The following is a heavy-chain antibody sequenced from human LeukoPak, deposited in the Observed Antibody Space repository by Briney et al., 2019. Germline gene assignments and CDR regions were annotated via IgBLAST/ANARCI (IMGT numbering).Heavy chain of an antibody. Sequence: GGSLRLSCAASGFTFSSYSMNWVRQAPGKGLEWVSSISSSSSYIYYADSVKGRFTISRDNAKNTLYLQMNSLRAEDTAVYYCAKASAMIVVVSKHFDYWGQGTLVTVSS. J-gene: IGHJ4*02. V-gene: IGHV3-21*04. CDR1: GFTFSSYS. CDR2: ISSSSSYI. D-gene: IGHD3-22*01. CDR3: AKASAMIVVVSKHFDY.